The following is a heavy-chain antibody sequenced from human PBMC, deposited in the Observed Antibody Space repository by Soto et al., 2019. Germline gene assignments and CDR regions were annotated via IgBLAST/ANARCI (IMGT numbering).Heavy chain of an antibody. J-gene: IGHJ4*02. Sequence: SVKVSCKASGGTFSSYAISWVRQAPGQGLEWMGGIIPIFGTANYAQKFQGRVTITADKSKNTLYLQMNSLRAEDTAVYYCARVIGENSGWYDYWGQGTLVTVSS. V-gene: IGHV1-69*06. CDR3: ARVIGENSGWYDY. D-gene: IGHD6-19*01. CDR1: GGTFSSYA. CDR2: IIPIFGTA.